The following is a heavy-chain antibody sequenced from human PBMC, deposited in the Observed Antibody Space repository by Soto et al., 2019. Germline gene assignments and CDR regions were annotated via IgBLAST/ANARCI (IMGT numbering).Heavy chain of an antibody. CDR2: IYHSGST. V-gene: IGHV4-30-2*01. CDR1: GGSLSSSSYS. J-gene: IGHJ4*02. D-gene: IGHD3-22*01. Sequence: PSETLSLTCTVSGGSLSSSSYSWSWIRQPPGKGLEWIGYIYHSGSTYYNPSLKSRVTISVDRSKNQFSLKLSSVTAADTAVYYCARVPMIWGQGTLVTVSS. CDR3: ARVPMI.